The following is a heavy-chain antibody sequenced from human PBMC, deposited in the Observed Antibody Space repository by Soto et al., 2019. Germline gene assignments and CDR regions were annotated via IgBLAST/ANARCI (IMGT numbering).Heavy chain of an antibody. CDR2: IRQDGGAQ. J-gene: IGHJ4*02. Sequence: EVQVVESGGGLAQPGGSLRLSCITSGFTFTTYWMSWVRQAPGKGLEWVANIRQDGGAQYYVDSVKGRFTISRDNAKNSMYLEMGGRGADDTAVYFCVSGGHGSGSYLGSDWGQGTLVTVSS. CDR3: VSGGHGSGSYLGSD. CDR1: GFTFTTYW. D-gene: IGHD3-10*01. V-gene: IGHV3-7*03.